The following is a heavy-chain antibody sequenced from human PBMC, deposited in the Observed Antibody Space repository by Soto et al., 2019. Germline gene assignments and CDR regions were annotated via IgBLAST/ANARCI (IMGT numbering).Heavy chain of an antibody. CDR3: ARADMGGSSWPFDY. D-gene: IGHD6-13*01. CDR2: IYHSGST. CDR1: GGSISSSNW. J-gene: IGHJ4*02. Sequence: SETLSLTCAVSGGSISSSNWWSWVRQPPGKGLEWIGEIYHSGSTNYNPSLKSRVTISVDKSKNQFSLKLRSVTAADTAVYYCARADMGGSSWPFDYWGQGTRVTVSS. V-gene: IGHV4-4*02.